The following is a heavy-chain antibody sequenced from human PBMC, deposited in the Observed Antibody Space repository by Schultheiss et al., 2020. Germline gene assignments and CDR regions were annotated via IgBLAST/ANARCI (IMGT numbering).Heavy chain of an antibody. CDR1: GFTFSSYG. J-gene: IGHJ2*01. V-gene: IGHV3-21*01. CDR2: ISGSGGST. Sequence: ESLKISCAASGFTFSSYGMHWVRQAPGKGLEWVSAISGSGGSTYYADSVKGRFTISRDNAKNSLYLQMNSLRAEDTAVYYCARGWTMLMGEPYWYFDLWGRGTLVTVSS. CDR3: ARGWTMLMGEPYWYFDL. D-gene: IGHD2-8*01.